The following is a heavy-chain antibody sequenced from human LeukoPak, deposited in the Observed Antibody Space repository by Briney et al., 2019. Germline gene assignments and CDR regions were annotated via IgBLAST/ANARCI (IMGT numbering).Heavy chain of an antibody. V-gene: IGHV3-30*02. Sequence: PGGTLRLFCVVSGFTLNDYGIHWVRQPPGGGLEWVAFVRYDGSETFFGESVKGRFTISRDTAKHRVYVQKNSVIPEDTAVYYCAKSSITMVDWGWFDPWGQGTLVTVSS. D-gene: IGHD3-10*01. CDR1: GFTLNDYG. CDR3: AKSSITMVDWGWFDP. J-gene: IGHJ5*02. CDR2: VRYDGSET.